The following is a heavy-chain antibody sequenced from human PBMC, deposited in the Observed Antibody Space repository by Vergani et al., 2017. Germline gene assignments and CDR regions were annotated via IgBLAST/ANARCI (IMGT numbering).Heavy chain of an antibody. CDR3: AIGTIAVAVGFDY. V-gene: IGHV4-38-2*01. Sequence: QVQLQESGPGLVKPSETLSLTCAVSGYSISSGYYWGWIRQPPGKGLEWIGSIYHSGSTYYNASLKSRVTISVDTSKNQFYLKLTSVTAADTAVYYCAIGTIAVAVGFDYWGQGTLVTVSS. CDR1: GYSISSGYY. CDR2: IYHSGST. D-gene: IGHD6-19*01. J-gene: IGHJ4*02.